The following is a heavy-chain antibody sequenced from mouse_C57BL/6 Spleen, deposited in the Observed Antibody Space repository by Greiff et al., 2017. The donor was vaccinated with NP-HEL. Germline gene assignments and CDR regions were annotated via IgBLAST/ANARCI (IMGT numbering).Heavy chain of an antibody. J-gene: IGHJ3*01. CDR2: IDPSDSET. CDR1: GYTFTSYW. V-gene: IGHV1-52*01. D-gene: IGHD1-1*01. Sequence: QVQLQQPGAELVRPGSSVKLSCKASGYTFTSYWMHWVKQRPIQGLEWIGNIDPSDSETHYNQKFKDKATLTVDKSSSTAYMQLSSLTSEDSAVYDCARVGVVAPFAYWGQGTLVTVSA. CDR3: ARVGVVAPFAY.